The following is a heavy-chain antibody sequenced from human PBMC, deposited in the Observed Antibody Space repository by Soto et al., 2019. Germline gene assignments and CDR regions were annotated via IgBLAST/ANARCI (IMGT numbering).Heavy chain of an antibody. CDR2: IYHSGST. Sequence: TLSLTCAVSGGSISXXXXXWSWIRQPPGKGLEWIGYIYHSGSTYYNPSLKSRVTISVDRSKXQFSLKLSSVTAADTAVYYCARSGXXSYSFEYWGQXTXVTVSS. D-gene: IGHD2-21*01. V-gene: IGHV4-30-2*01. CDR1: GGSISXXXXX. J-gene: IGHJ4*02. CDR3: ARSGXXSYSFEY.